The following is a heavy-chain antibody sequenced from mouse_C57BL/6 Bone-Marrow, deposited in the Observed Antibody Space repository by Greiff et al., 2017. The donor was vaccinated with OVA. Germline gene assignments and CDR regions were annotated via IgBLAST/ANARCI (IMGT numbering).Heavy chain of an antibody. CDR1: GYTFTDYY. CDR2: INPNNGGT. V-gene: IGHV1-26*01. CDR3: ARTPYYYGSSYIFDV. J-gene: IGHJ1*03. Sequence: EVQLQQSGPELVKPGASVKISCKASGYTFTDYYMNWVKQSHGKSLEWIGDINPNNGGTSYNQKFKGKATLTVDKSSSTAYMELLSLTSEDSAVYYCARTPYYYGSSYIFDVWGTGTTVTVSS. D-gene: IGHD1-1*01.